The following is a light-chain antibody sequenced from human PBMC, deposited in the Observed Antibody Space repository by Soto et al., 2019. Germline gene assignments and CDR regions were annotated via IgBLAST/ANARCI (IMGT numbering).Light chain of an antibody. Sequence: IAHTRSTLSESVGGRVNKTCLASKSIRSWLACYQQKPWNAPKLLVYDASSLESGVPSRFSGRRSGTEFTLTISSLQVDDFGNYYCQHYESYYPLTSGGGTKVDIK. CDR2: DAS. J-gene: IGKJ4*01. CDR1: KSIRSW. CDR3: QHYESYYPLT. V-gene: IGKV1-5*01.